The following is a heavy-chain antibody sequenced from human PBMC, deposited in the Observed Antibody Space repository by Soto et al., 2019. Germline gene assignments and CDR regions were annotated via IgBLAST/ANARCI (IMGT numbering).Heavy chain of an antibody. D-gene: IGHD4-17*01. Sequence: EVQLVESGGGLVQPGGSLRLSCAASGFTFTNYWMTWVRQAPGKGLEWVANIKEDGSEKYYVDSVKGRFTISRDNAKKSLYLQMNNLRDEDTAVYYCAIYYGTSGGEYFQHWGQGTLVTVSS. V-gene: IGHV3-7*01. CDR1: GFTFTNYW. CDR2: IKEDGSEK. J-gene: IGHJ1*01. CDR3: AIYYGTSGGEYFQH.